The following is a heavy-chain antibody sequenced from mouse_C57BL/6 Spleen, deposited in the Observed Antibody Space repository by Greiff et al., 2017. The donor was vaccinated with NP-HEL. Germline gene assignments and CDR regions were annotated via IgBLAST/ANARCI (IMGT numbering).Heavy chain of an antibody. CDR2: IYPGNSDT. J-gene: IGHJ3*01. CDR3: TRSGNPIYYDYDWVAY. CDR1: GYTFTSYW. V-gene: IGHV1-5*01. Sequence: EVQLQQSGTVLARPGASVKMSCKTSGYTFTSYWMHWVKQRPGQGLEWIGAIYPGNSDTSYNQKFKGKAKLTAVTSASTAYMELSSLTNEDSAVYYCTRSGNPIYYDYDWVAYWGQGTLVTVSA. D-gene: IGHD2-4*01.